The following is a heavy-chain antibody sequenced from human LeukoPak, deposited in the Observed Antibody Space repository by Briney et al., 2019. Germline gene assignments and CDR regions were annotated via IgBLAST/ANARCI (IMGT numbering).Heavy chain of an antibody. CDR3: ARGLLSLYYYDSSGYSDFDY. D-gene: IGHD3-22*01. Sequence: ASVKVPCKASGYTFTSYDINWVRQATGQGLEWMGWMNPNSGNTGYAQKFQGRVTMTRNTSISTAYMELSSLRSEDTAVYYCARGLLSLYYYDSSGYSDFDYWGQGTLVTVSS. CDR1: GYTFTSYD. J-gene: IGHJ4*02. V-gene: IGHV1-8*01. CDR2: MNPNSGNT.